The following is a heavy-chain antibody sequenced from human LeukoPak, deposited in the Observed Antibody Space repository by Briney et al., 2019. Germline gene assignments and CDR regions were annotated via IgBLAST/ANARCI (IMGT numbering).Heavy chain of an antibody. CDR3: GGTSYAQKFQGRVTMTRDTSTSTVYMELSSLRSEDTAVYYCARGSSCSSTSCVVNWFDP. Sequence: ASVTLSFKASGYTFTIYYMHWMRLPPGQGLERMGIINPSGGSTSYAKKFQGRVTMTREATTSTEYLQMSSPISEATTVSYCGGTSYAQKFQGRVTMTRDTSTSTVYMELSSLRSEDTAVYYCARGSSCSSTSCVVNWFDPWGQGTLVTVSS. CDR1: GYTFTIYY. V-gene: IGHV1-46*01. D-gene: IGHD3-10*01. J-gene: IGHJ5*02. CDR2: INPSGGST.